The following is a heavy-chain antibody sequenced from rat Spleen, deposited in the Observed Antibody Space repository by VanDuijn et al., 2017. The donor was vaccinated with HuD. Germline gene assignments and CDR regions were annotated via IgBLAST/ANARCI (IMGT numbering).Heavy chain of an antibody. Sequence: QVQLKESGPGLVQPSQTLSLTCTVSGFSFTNYDVHWVRQPPGKGLEWVGRMKYNGDTSYNSVLKSRLSISRDTSKNQVFLKMNSLQTDDTGTYYCTTATEGPYVMDAWGQGASVTVSS. CDR2: MKYNGDT. D-gene: IGHD1-11*01. J-gene: IGHJ4*01. V-gene: IGHV2-63*01. CDR1: GFSFTNYD. CDR3: TTATEGPYVMDA.